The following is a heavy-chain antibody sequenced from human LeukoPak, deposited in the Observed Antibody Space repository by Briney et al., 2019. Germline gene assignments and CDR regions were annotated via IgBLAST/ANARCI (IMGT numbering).Heavy chain of an antibody. Sequence: ASVKVSCKASGGTFSSYAISWVRQAPGQGLEWMGIINPSGGSTSYAQKFQGRVTMTRDTSTSTVYMELSSLRSEDTAVYYCAREYPNNYYDSSGYLDAFDIWGQGTMVTVSS. CDR2: INPSGGST. V-gene: IGHV1-46*01. J-gene: IGHJ3*02. CDR1: GGTFSSYA. CDR3: AREYPNNYYDSSGYLDAFDI. D-gene: IGHD3-22*01.